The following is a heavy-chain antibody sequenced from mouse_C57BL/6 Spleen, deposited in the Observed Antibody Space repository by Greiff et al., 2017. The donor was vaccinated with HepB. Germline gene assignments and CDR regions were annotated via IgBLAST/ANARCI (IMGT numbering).Heavy chain of an antibody. J-gene: IGHJ2*01. Sequence: QVQLKESGAELVKPGASVKISCKASGYAFSSYWMNWVKQRPGKGLEWIGQIYPGDGDTNYNGKFKGKATLTADKSSSTAYMQLSSLTSEDSAVYFGARDYYGSSFIDYWGQGTTLTVSS. D-gene: IGHD1-1*01. CDR1: GYAFSSYW. CDR2: IYPGDGDT. CDR3: ARDYYGSSFIDY. V-gene: IGHV1-80*01.